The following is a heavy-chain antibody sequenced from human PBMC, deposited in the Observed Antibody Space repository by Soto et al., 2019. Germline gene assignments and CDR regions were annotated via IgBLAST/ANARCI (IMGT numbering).Heavy chain of an antibody. CDR3: ARDPDPYYDYIWGSYPPRY. J-gene: IGHJ4*02. CDR2: IWYDGSNK. V-gene: IGHV3-33*01. CDR1: GVTFSSYG. Sequence: PGGSLRLSCAASGVTFSSYGMHGVRKAPGKGLEWVAVIWYDGSNKYYADSVKGRFTISRDNSKNTLYLQMNSLRAEDTAVYYCARDPDPYYDYIWGSYPPRYWGQGTLVTVSS. D-gene: IGHD3-16*02.